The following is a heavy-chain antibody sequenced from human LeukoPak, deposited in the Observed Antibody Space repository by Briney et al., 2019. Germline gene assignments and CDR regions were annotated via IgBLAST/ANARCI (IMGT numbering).Heavy chain of an antibody. CDR3: ARGTRPSVLDYYGMDV. J-gene: IGHJ6*02. Sequence: GGSLRLSCAASGFTFSSYWMHWVRQAPGKGLVWVSHISSDGSRTSYADSVKGRFTISRDNAKNTLYLQMNSLRAEDTAVYYCARGTRPSVLDYYGMDVWGQGTTVTVSS. CDR2: ISSDGSRT. D-gene: IGHD2-8*01. V-gene: IGHV3-74*01. CDR1: GFTFSSYW.